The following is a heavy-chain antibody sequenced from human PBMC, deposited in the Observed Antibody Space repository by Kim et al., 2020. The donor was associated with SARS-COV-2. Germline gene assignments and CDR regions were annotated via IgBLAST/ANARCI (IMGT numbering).Heavy chain of an antibody. Sequence: SETLSLTCTVSGGSISSYYWSWIRQPAGKGLEWIGRIYTSGSTNYNPSLKSRVTMSVDTSKNQFSLKLSSVTAADTAVYYCARDYYGSGSYPLTYFDYWGQGTLVTVSS. D-gene: IGHD3-10*01. V-gene: IGHV4-4*07. CDR2: IYTSGST. CDR1: GGSISSYY. J-gene: IGHJ4*02. CDR3: ARDYYGSGSYPLTYFDY.